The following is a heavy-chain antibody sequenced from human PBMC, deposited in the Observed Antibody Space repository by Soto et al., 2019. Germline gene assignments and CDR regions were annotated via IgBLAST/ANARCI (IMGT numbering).Heavy chain of an antibody. CDR2: ILNDASGH. Sequence: QVQLVESGGGVVQPGTSLRLSCAASGFTFSRHGMHWVRKTPGKGLEWLAVILNDASGHWYADSVKGRFTISRDNFENTVYLQMNGLRLEDTAMYYCARDDDYPDNGFDYWGQGTLVTVSS. CDR3: ARDDDYPDNGFDY. CDR1: GFTFSRHG. D-gene: IGHD4-17*01. J-gene: IGHJ4*02. V-gene: IGHV3-33*01.